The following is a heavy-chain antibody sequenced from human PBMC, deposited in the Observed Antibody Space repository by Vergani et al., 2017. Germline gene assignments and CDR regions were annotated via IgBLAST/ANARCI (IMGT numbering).Heavy chain of an antibody. D-gene: IGHD6-13*01. V-gene: IGHV1-2*02. CDR1: GYTITGYY. CDR3: ARVSSGGLSAAGTPFQH. Sequence: QVQLVQSGAEVKKPGASVKVSCKASGYTITGYYMHWVRQAPGQGLEWMGWINPNSGGTNYAQKFQGRVTMTRDTSISTAYMELSRLRSDDTAVYYCARVSSGGLSAAGTPFQHWGQGTLVTVSS. CDR2: INPNSGGT. J-gene: IGHJ1*01.